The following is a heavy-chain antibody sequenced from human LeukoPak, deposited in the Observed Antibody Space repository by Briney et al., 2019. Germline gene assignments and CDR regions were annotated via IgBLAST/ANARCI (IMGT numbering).Heavy chain of an antibody. CDR2: IKQDGSEK. Sequence: GGSLRLSCAASGFTFSSYWMSWVRQAPGKGLEWVANIKQDGSEKYYVDSVKGRFTISRDNAKNSLYLQMNSLRAEDTAVYYCAREMGITMIVGVTPDAFDIWGQGTMVTVSS. CDR1: GFTFSSYW. D-gene: IGHD3-22*01. J-gene: IGHJ3*02. CDR3: AREMGITMIVGVTPDAFDI. V-gene: IGHV3-7*01.